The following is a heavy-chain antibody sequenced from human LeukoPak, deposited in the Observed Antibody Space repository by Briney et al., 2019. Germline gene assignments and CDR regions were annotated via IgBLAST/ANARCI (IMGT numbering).Heavy chain of an antibody. J-gene: IGHJ4*02. V-gene: IGHV4-59*08. CDR3: ARHNSSGWYDY. CDR1: GGPISSYY. D-gene: IGHD6-19*01. CDR2: IYYSGST. Sequence: SETLSLTCTVSGGPISSYYWSWIRQPPGKGLEWIGYIYYSGSTNYNPSLKSRVTISVDTSKNQFSLKLSSVTAADTAVYYCARHNSSGWYDYWGQGTLVTVSS.